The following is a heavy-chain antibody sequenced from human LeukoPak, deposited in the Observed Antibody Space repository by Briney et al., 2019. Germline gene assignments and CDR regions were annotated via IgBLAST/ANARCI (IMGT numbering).Heavy chain of an antibody. CDR3: ARAGGTMVRGPDVVLNWFDP. D-gene: IGHD3-10*01. J-gene: IGHJ5*02. CDR1: GGSISSYY. Sequence: PSETLSLTCTVSGGSISSYYWSWIRQPAGKGQEWIGRIYTSGSTNYNPSLKSRVTISVDKSKNQFSLKLSSVTAADTAVYYCARAGGTMVRGPDVVLNWFDPWGQGTLVTVSS. V-gene: IGHV4-4*07. CDR2: IYTSGST.